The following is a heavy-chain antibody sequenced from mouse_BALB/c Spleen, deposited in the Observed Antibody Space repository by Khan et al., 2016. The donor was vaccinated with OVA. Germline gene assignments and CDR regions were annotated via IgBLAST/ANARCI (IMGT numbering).Heavy chain of an antibody. CDR1: GLPLTSYW. CDR2: LDPTDSYN. D-gene: IGHD1-1*01. Sequence: QGQLQQSGAELVKPGASAELSCKASGLPLTSYWLHWVKQRLGQDLEWIGELDPTDSYNNHNQKFKGKPTVTVDRSSSTTCLRLGSLSSEDSAVFSCVISSHYGSSNWFAYLRQETLVTVSA. J-gene: IGHJ3*01. CDR3: VISSHYGSSNWFAY. V-gene: IGHV1-69*02.